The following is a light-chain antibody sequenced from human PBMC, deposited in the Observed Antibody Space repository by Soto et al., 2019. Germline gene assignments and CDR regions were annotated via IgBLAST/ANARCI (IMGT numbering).Light chain of an antibody. J-gene: IGKJ5*01. Sequence: EIVLTQSPGTLSLSPGERATLSCRASQSVSSSYLAWYQQKPGQAPRLLIYGASSRATGIPDRFSCRGSGTDFTLTISRLEHEDLAVYYCQQYGSSPITFGQGTRMEIK. V-gene: IGKV3-20*01. CDR1: QSVSSSY. CDR3: QQYGSSPIT. CDR2: GAS.